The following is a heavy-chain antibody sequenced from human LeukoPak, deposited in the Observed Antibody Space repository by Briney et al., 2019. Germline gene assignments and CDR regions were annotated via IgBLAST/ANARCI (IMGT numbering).Heavy chain of an antibody. CDR1: GYTFTGHY. CDR2: INPNSGGT. Sequence: ASVKVSCKASGYTFTGHYMHWVRQAPGQGLEWMGWINPNSGGTNYAQEFQGRVTMTRDTSIGTAYMELSRLTSDDTAVYYCARDRATIRMEVVIDSLDYWGQGTLVTVSS. D-gene: IGHD3-22*01. CDR3: ARDRATIRMEVVIDSLDY. V-gene: IGHV1-2*02. J-gene: IGHJ4*02.